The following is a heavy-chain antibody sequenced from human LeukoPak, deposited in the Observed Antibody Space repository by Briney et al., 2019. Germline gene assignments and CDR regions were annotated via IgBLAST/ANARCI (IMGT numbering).Heavy chain of an antibody. Sequence: PSETLSLTCTVSGGSISSYYWSWIRQPAGKGLEWIGRIYTSGSTNYNPSLKSRVTMSVDTSKNQFSLKLSSVTAADTAVYYCARGSSGWYSVGYYYYYMDVWGKGTTVTISS. CDR3: ARGSSGWYSVGYYYYYMDV. CDR1: GGSISSYY. J-gene: IGHJ6*03. V-gene: IGHV4-4*07. D-gene: IGHD6-19*01. CDR2: IYTSGST.